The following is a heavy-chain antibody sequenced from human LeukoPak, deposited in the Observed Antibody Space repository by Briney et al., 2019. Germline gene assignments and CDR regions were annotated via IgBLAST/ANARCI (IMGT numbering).Heavy chain of an antibody. CDR3: AKSGYNRFDY. Sequence: PGGSLRLSCAASGFIFSNYAMHWVRQAPGKGLEWVAVISYDGSNKYYADSVKGRFTISRDNSKNTLFLQMNSLRAEDTAVYYCAKSGYNRFDYWGQGTLVTVSS. V-gene: IGHV3-30*18. J-gene: IGHJ4*02. CDR1: GFIFSNYA. CDR2: ISYDGSNK. D-gene: IGHD5-24*01.